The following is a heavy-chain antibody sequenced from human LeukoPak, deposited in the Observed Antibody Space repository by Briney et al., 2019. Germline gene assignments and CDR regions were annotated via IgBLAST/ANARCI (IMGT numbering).Heavy chain of an antibody. D-gene: IGHD2-2*01. CDR1: GGSISNYY. V-gene: IGHV4-59*01. CDR2: IYNSGST. CDR3: ARGNSYCSSTSCSRHYFDY. Sequence: PSETLSLTCTVSGGSISNYYWSWIRQPPGKALEWIGYIYNSGSTNYHPSLESRVTISVDTSKNQFSLNLSSVTAADTAVYYCARGNSYCSSTSCSRHYFDYWAQGTLVTVSS. J-gene: IGHJ4*02.